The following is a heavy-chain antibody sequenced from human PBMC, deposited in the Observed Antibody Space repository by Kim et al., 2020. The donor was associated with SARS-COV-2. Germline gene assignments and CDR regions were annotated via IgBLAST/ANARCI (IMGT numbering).Heavy chain of an antibody. V-gene: IGHV3-30*02. CDR3: AKQDIVVVVAALGMDV. Sequence: SVKGRFTISRDNSKNTLYLQMNSLRAEDTAVYYCAKQDIVVVVAALGMDVWGQGTTVTVSS. D-gene: IGHD2-15*01. J-gene: IGHJ6*02.